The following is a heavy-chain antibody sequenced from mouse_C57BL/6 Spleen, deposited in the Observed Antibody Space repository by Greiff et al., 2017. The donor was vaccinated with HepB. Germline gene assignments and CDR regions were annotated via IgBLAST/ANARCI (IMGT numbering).Heavy chain of an antibody. V-gene: IGHV1-15*01. D-gene: IGHD1-1*01. CDR3: TRYYGSSYVYYFDY. CDR1: GYTFTDYE. J-gene: IGHJ2*01. Sequence: QVQLKESGAELVRPGASVTLSCKASGYTFTDYEMHWVKQTPVHGLEWIGAIDPETGGTAYNQKFKGKAILTADKSSSTAYMELRSLTSEDSAVYYCTRYYGSSYVYYFDYWGQGTTLTVSS. CDR2: IDPETGGT.